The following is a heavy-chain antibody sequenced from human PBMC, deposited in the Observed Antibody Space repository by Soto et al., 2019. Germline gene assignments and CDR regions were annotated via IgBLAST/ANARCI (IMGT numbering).Heavy chain of an antibody. J-gene: IGHJ4*02. Sequence: VQLVESGGGVVQPGRSLRLSCAASGFTFSDYAMHWVGQAPGKGLEWVAVVSHDGRNTHYADSVKGRFTISRDSSKHTVSLEMNSLRAEDTAVYYCAKGGRQWLVTSDFNYWGQGALVTVSS. CDR2: VSHDGRNT. D-gene: IGHD6-19*01. V-gene: IGHV3-30*18. CDR3: AKGGRQWLVTSDFNY. CDR1: GFTFSDYA.